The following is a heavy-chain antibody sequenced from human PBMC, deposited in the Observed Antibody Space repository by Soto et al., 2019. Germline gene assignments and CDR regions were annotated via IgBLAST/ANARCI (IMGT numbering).Heavy chain of an antibody. D-gene: IGHD3-3*01. CDR3: ARDRDSWGTFDX. CDR1: GYTFTSYG. CDR2: ISAGNGNT. J-gene: IGHJ4*02. V-gene: IGHV1-18*04. Sequence: ASVKVSCKASGYTFTSYGISWVRQAPGKGLEWMGWISAGNGNTNYAKKLQGRVTMTTDTSTSKAYMELRSLRSYDTAVYYCARDRDSWGTFDXWGQGTLVTVSX.